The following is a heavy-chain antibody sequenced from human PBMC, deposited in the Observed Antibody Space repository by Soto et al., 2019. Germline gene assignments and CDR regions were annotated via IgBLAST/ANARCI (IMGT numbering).Heavy chain of an antibody. Sequence: SVKVSCKASGYTFTSYDINWVRQATGQGLEWMGWMNPNSGNTGYAQKFQGRVTMTRNTSISTAYMELSSLRSEDTAVYYCARGLATLITMVRGVRLSMDVRGQGSTVTVSS. J-gene: IGHJ6*02. CDR2: MNPNSGNT. D-gene: IGHD3-10*01. CDR3: ARGLATLITMVRGVRLSMDV. V-gene: IGHV1-8*01. CDR1: GYTFTSYD.